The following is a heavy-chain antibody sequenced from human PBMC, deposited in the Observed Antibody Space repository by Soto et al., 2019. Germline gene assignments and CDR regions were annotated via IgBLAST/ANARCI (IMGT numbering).Heavy chain of an antibody. CDR3: AITAAGCCVV. Sequence: GGSLRLSCAASGFTVSSNYQCWVRQAPGKGQGRVSVIFSADNTHYPDSVKGLFTITRDNSKHSVFLQMNGMRAEDTVVYYCAITAAGCCVVWGQGTPVTVSS. CDR2: IFSADNT. CDR1: GFTVSSNY. D-gene: IGHD2-15*01. J-gene: IGHJ4*02. V-gene: IGHV3-53*01.